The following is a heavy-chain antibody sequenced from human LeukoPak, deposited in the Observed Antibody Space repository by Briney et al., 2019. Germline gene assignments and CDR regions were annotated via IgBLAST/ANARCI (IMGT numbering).Heavy chain of an antibody. D-gene: IGHD1-7*01. CDR1: GFTFSSYG. Sequence: GGSLRLSCAASGFTFSSYGMHWVRQAPGKGLEWVAFIRYDGSNKYYADSVKGRFTISRDNSKNTLYLQMNSLRAEDTAVYDCAKDRETGTTFNYWGQGTLVTVSS. J-gene: IGHJ4*02. V-gene: IGHV3-30*02. CDR3: AKDRETGTTFNY. CDR2: IRYDGSNK.